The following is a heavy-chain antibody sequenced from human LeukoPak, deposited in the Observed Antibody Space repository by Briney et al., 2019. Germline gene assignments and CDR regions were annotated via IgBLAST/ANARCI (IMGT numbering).Heavy chain of an antibody. D-gene: IGHD6-13*01. Sequence: SETLSLTCAVYGGSFSGYYWSWIRQPPGKGLEWIGEMNHSGSTNYNPSLKSRVTISVDTSKNQFSLKLSSVTAADTAVYYCARAKTYAPIAAAGKAYWFDPWGQGTLVTVSS. V-gene: IGHV4-34*01. CDR1: GGSFSGYY. CDR3: ARAKTYAPIAAAGKAYWFDP. J-gene: IGHJ5*02. CDR2: MNHSGST.